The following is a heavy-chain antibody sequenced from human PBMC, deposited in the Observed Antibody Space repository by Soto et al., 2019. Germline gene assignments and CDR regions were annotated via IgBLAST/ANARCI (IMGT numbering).Heavy chain of an antibody. CDR1: GFTFSDYA. CDR2: VSHDGRNT. V-gene: IGHV3-30*18. D-gene: IGHD6-19*01. Sequence: VQLVESGGGVVQPGRSLRLSCAASGFTFSDYAMHWVRQAPGKGLEWVAVVSHDGRNTHYADSLKGRFTISRDSSMNTVSLEMTSLRAEDTAVYYCAKGGRQWLVTSDFNFWGQGALVTVSS. J-gene: IGHJ4*02. CDR3: AKGGRQWLVTSDFNF.